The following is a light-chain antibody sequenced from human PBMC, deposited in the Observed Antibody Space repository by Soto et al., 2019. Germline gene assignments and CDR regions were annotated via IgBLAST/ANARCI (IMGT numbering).Light chain of an antibody. J-gene: IGKJ4*01. CDR1: QDISSW. CDR2: GAS. Sequence: DIPMTQSPSSMSASVGDTVTITCRASQDISSWLGWYQQKPGKAPQLLIYGASTLQTGVPLRFSGSGSGTDFTLTISSLQPEDFATYYCQQANSFPLTFGGGTKVEI. CDR3: QQANSFPLT. V-gene: IGKV1-12*01.